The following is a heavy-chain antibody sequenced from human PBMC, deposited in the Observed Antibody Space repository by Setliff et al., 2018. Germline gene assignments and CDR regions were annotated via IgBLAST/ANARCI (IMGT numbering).Heavy chain of an antibody. D-gene: IGHD3-16*02. CDR2: IFRSSGST. CDR1: GFTFSDHS. J-gene: IGHJ3*02. CDR3: ARQPSKYDHFWGTYRLDAFDI. V-gene: IGHV3-11*01. Sequence: RLSCAASGFTFSDHSMTWIRQAPGKGLEWVAHIFRSSGSTYYADSVKGRFTISRDNAENSLYLQMNSLNADDTAVYYCARQPSKYDHFWGTYRLDAFDIWGQGTMVTVSS.